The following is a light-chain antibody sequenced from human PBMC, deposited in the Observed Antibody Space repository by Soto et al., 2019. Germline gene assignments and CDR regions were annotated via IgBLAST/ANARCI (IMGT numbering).Light chain of an antibody. Sequence: QSALTQPPSVSGAPGQGVTISCTGSSSNIGAGYDVHWYQQLPGTAPKLLIYGNSNRPSAVPDRFSGSKSGTSASLAITGLQAEDEADYYCQSYDSSLSGYVFGTGTKVTVL. CDR2: GNS. CDR1: SSNIGAGYD. V-gene: IGLV1-40*01. CDR3: QSYDSSLSGYV. J-gene: IGLJ1*01.